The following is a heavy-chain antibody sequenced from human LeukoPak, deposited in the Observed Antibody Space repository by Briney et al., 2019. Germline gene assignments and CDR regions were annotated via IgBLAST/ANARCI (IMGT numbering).Heavy chain of an antibody. V-gene: IGHV1-69*13. Sequence: ASVKVSCKASGGTFSSYAISWVRQAPGQGLEWMGGIIPIFGTANYAQKFQGRVTITADESTSTAYMELSSLRSEDTAVYYCARGYCSGGSCLLFDYWGQGTLVTVSS. CDR3: ARGYCSGGSCLLFDY. D-gene: IGHD2-15*01. CDR2: IIPIFGTA. J-gene: IGHJ4*02. CDR1: GGTFSSYA.